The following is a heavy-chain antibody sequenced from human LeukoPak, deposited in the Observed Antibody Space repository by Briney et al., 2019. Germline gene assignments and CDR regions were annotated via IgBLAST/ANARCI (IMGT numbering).Heavy chain of an antibody. J-gene: IGHJ4*02. CDR2: VSSSRSTI. V-gene: IGHV3-48*03. D-gene: IGHD4-17*01. CDR1: GFTFSDYE. CDR3: ARGKDYGDYSFDY. Sequence: GESLRLSCAASGFTFSDYEMNWVRQAPGKGLEWVSYVSSSRSTIYYADSVKGRFTISGNNAKNSLYLQMNSLRAEDTAVYYCARGKDYGDYSFDYWGQGTLVTVSS.